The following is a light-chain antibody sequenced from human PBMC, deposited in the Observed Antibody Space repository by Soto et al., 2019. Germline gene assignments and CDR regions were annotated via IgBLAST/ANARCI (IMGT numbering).Light chain of an antibody. Sequence: QSALTQPASVSGTPGQSITISCTGSNSDVGLYDFVSWYQHHPGRAPKLIVSEVSHRPSGISNRFSGSKSGNTASLTISGLQTEDEADYYCCSYAGGYTYVFGTGTKVTVL. J-gene: IGLJ1*01. V-gene: IGLV2-14*01. CDR1: NSDVGLYDF. CDR2: EVS. CDR3: CSYAGGYTYV.